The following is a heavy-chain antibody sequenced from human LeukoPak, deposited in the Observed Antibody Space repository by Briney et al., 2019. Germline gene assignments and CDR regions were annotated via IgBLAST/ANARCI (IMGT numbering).Heavy chain of an antibody. V-gene: IGHV4-39*01. J-gene: IGHJ4*02. CDR2: IYYTRST. Sequence: SETLSLTCTVSGGSISSSSYYWGWIRQPPGKGLEWIGSIYYTRSTYYNPSLKSRVTISVDTSKNQFSLKLTSVTAADTAVYYCATDQVFYGDSRGYWGQGTLVTVSS. D-gene: IGHD4-17*01. CDR3: ATDQVFYGDSRGY. CDR1: GGSISSSSYY.